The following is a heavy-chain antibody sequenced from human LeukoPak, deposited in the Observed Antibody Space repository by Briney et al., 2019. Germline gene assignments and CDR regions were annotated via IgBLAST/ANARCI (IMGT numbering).Heavy chain of an antibody. D-gene: IGHD3-16*02. V-gene: IGHV3-15*01. CDR2: IKSKTDGATT. J-gene: IGHJ4*02. Sequence: GGSLRLSCAASGFTFSNARMSWVRQAPGKGLEWVGRIKSKTDGATTDYAAPVKGRFAISRDDSRSTIYLQMNSLKTEDTAVYYCTALVPNYDYVWGSYRYNEKWGQGTLVTVSS. CDR1: GFTFSNAR. CDR3: TALVPNYDYVWGSYRYNEK.